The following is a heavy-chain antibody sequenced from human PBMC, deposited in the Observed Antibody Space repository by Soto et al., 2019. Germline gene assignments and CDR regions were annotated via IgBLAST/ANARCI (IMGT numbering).Heavy chain of an antibody. V-gene: IGHV3-30*03. Sequence: QVQLVASGGGVVQPGRSLRLSCAASGFSFSNSGMHWVRQAPGTGLEWVAVLSFDGTNKYYADSVKGRFTISRDNSKNSLYLQMNSLRAEDTAVYYCARHESPHSNPSWFDPWGQGTLVTVSS. CDR3: ARHESPHSNPSWFDP. CDR1: GFSFSNSG. CDR2: LSFDGTNK. J-gene: IGHJ5*02. D-gene: IGHD4-4*01.